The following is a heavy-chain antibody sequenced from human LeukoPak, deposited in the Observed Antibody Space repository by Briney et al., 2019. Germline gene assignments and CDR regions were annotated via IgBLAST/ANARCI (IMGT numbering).Heavy chain of an antibody. CDR3: ARVKGSGRSPMYYFDY. CDR2: ISAYNGNT. D-gene: IGHD6-19*01. CDR1: GYTFTIYG. Sequence: ASVKVSFKASGYTFTIYGISWVRQAPGQGHEWLGWISAYNGNTNYAQKLPGRGTMTTDTSKSTAYMELRSLRSDDTAVYYCARVKGSGRSPMYYFDYWGQGTLVTVSS. V-gene: IGHV1-18*01. J-gene: IGHJ4*02.